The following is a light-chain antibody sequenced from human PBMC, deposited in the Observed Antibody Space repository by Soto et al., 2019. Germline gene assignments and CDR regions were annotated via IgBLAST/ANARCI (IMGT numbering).Light chain of an antibody. CDR1: ALPKQY. CDR3: QSADSSGTYVV. J-gene: IGLJ2*01. CDR2: KDS. V-gene: IGLV3-25*03. Sequence: SYELTQPPSVSVSPGQTARITCSGDALPKQYAYWYQQKPGQAPVLVIYKDSERPSGIPERFSGSSSGTTVTLTISGVQAEDEAEYYCQSADSSGTYVVFGGGTSSPS.